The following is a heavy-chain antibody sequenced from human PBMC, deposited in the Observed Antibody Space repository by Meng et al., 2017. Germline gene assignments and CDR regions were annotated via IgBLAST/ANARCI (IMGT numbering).Heavy chain of an antibody. J-gene: IGHJ5*02. CDR3: ARSLTVTTVWFDP. CDR2: IYYSGST. V-gene: IGHV4-31*03. D-gene: IGHD4-17*01. CDR1: GGSISSGGYY. Sequence: QVQSQESGPGLVKPSQTLSLTCPVSGGSISSGGYYWSWIRQHPGKGLEWIGYIYYSGSTYYNPSLKSRVTISVDTSKNQFSLKLSSVTAADTAVYYCARSLTVTTVWFDPWGQGTLVTVSS.